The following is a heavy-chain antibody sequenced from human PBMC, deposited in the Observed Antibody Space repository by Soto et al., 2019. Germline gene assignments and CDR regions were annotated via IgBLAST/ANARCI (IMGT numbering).Heavy chain of an antibody. V-gene: IGHV3-23*01. CDR2: ISGSGQMT. D-gene: IGHD1-20*01. Sequence: EVQLLESGGDLVQPGGSLRLSCVASGFTFRGDAMSWVRQAPGKGLEWVSSISGSGQMTHYADSVKGRFTISRDNSKNTLYLKMKSLRAEDTAVYYCARSEMTYNWNDWGQGTLVTVSS. J-gene: IGHJ4*02. CDR3: ARSEMTYNWND. CDR1: GFTFRGDA.